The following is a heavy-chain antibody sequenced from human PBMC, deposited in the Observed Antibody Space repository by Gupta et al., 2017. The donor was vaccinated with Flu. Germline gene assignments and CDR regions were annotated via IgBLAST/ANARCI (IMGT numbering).Heavy chain of an antibody. Sequence: QVQLQESGPGLVKPSETLSLTCTVSGGSISSYYWSWIRQPPGKGLEWIGYIYYSGSTNYNHARKSRVTISVDTSKNQVSLKLSSVTAAATAVDYWARVGGCSSGWWAIDYWGQGTLVTVSS. D-gene: IGHD6-19*01. V-gene: IGHV4-59*01. J-gene: IGHJ4*02. CDR2: IYYSGST. CDR3: ARVGGCSSGWWAIDY. CDR1: GGSISSYY.